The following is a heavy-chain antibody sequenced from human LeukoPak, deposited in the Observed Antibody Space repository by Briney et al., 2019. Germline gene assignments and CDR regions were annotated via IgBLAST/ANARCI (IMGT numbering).Heavy chain of an antibody. Sequence: ASVKVSCKASGFTFTSSAMQWVRQARGQRLEWIGWIVVGSGNTNYAQKFQERVTITRDMSTSTAYMELSSLKSEDTAVYYCATSVTLPAGFDIWGPGTMVTVSS. D-gene: IGHD4-17*01. CDR1: GFTFTSSA. V-gene: IGHV1-58*02. J-gene: IGHJ3*02. CDR2: IVVGSGNT. CDR3: ATSVTLPAGFDI.